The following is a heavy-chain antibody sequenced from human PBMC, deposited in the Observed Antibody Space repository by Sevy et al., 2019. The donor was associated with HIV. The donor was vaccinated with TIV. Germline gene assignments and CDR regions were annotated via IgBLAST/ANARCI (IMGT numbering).Heavy chain of an antibody. CDR2: IMKDGSEK. Sequence: GGSLRLSCAASGFTFSSYWMTWVRQAPGKGLEWVANIMKDGSEKYYVDSVKGRFTISRDNAKNSLYLQLNSLRAEDTAVYYCARDCNSNTCLWGLDVWGQGSTVTVSS. V-gene: IGHV3-7*03. J-gene: IGHJ6*02. D-gene: IGHD2-2*01. CDR1: GFTFSSYW. CDR3: ARDCNSNTCLWGLDV.